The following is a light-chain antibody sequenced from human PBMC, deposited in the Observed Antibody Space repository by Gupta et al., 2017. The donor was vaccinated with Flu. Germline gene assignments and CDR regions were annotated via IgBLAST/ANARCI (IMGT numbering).Light chain of an antibody. J-gene: IGLJ2*01. CDR1: SSYIGGYNY. CDR2: EVS. CDR3: SAYTSGSTVV. Sequence: QSALTQPASVSGSPGQSITISCTGSSSYIGGYNYVSWYQHEPGKAPKLMIYEVSKRPSGVANRFSGSKSGNTASLTIFGIQPEDEADYYCSAYTSGSTVVFGGGTKLTVL. V-gene: IGLV2-14*01.